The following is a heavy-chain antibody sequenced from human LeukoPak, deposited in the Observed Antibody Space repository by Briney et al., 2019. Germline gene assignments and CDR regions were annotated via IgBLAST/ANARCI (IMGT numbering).Heavy chain of an antibody. CDR1: GFTFSSYA. V-gene: IGHV3-30-3*01. CDR2: ISYDGSDK. D-gene: IGHD5-18*01. CDR3: ARDRVQLWLGGYYFDY. Sequence: GRSLRLSCAASGFTFSSYAMHWVRQAPGKGLEWVAVISYDGSDKYYADSVKGRFTISRDNSKNTLYLQMNSLRAEDTAVYYCARDRVQLWLGGYYFDYWGQGTLVTVSS. J-gene: IGHJ4*02.